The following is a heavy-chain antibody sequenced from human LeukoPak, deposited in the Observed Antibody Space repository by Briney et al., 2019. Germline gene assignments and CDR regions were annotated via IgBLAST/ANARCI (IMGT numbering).Heavy chain of an antibody. Sequence: GGSLRLSCAASGFTFSTYGMHWVRQAPGKGLEWVALVWSDGNGKFYADSVKGRFTISRDNSKNTLYLQVSSLRADDTAVYYCVRVLTVTFDSWGQGTLVTVSS. CDR2: VWSDGNGK. CDR3: VRVLTVTFDS. D-gene: IGHD4-17*01. CDR1: GFTFSTYG. V-gene: IGHV3-33*01. J-gene: IGHJ4*02.